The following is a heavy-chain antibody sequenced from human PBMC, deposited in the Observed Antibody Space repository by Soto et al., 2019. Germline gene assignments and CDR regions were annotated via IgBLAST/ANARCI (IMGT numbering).Heavy chain of an antibody. J-gene: IGHJ4*02. V-gene: IGHV1-69*06. CDR3: ARELYYYDSSGPRNPFDY. D-gene: IGHD3-22*01. Sequence: QVQLVQSGAEVKKPGSSVKVSCKASGGTFSSYAISWVRQAPGQGLEWMGGIIPIFGTANYAQKFQGRVTITADKSTSPAYMELSSLRSEDTAVYYCARELYYYDSSGPRNPFDYWGQGTLVTVSS. CDR2: IIPIFGTA. CDR1: GGTFSSYA.